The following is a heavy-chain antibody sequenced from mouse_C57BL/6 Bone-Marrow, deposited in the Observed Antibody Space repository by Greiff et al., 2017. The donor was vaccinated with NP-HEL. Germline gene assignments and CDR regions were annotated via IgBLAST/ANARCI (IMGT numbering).Heavy chain of an antibody. CDR1: GFTFSSYT. J-gene: IGHJ2*01. CDR2: ISGCGGNT. CDR3: ARLLWYYED. Sequence: EVQRVEPGGGLVKPGGSLKLSCAASGFTFSSYTMSWVRQTPGKRLEWVATISGCGGNTYYPDSVKGRFTISRDTATNTRYLQMSSLRSEDTALYYCARLLWYYEDWGQGTTLTVSS. V-gene: IGHV5-9*01. D-gene: IGHD1-1*02.